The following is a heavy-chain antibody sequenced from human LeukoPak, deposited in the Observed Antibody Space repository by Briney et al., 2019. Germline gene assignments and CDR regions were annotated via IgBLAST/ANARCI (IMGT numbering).Heavy chain of an antibody. CDR2: ISSNGGST. D-gene: IGHD1-26*01. V-gene: IGHV3-64*01. Sequence: GGSLRLSCAASGFTFSSYAMHWVRQAPGKGLEYVSAISSNGGSTYYANSVKGRFTISRDNAKNSLYLQMNSLRAEDTAVYYCASSATIVGASPEPAYLDYWGQGTLVAVSS. CDR1: GFTFSSYA. J-gene: IGHJ4*02. CDR3: ASSATIVGASPEPAYLDY.